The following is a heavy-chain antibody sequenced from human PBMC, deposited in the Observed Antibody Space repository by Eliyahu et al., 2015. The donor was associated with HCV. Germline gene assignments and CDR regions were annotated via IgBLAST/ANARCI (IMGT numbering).Heavy chain of an antibody. J-gene: IGHJ4*02. CDR1: GDXISSGNW. V-gene: IGHV4-4*02. D-gene: IGHD3-22*01. CDR2: IYHSGST. CDR3: ARSPSGYYPNFDY. Sequence: QVQLQESGPGLVKPSGTLSLTCAVSGDXISSGNWWSWVRQPPGKGLEWIAQIYHSGSTNYNPSLKSRVTISVDKSKNQLSLKLSSVTAADTAVYYCARSPSGYYPNFDYWGQGTLVTVSS.